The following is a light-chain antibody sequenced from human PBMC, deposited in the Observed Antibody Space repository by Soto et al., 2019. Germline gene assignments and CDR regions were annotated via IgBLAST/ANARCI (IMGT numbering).Light chain of an antibody. Sequence: SSELTQPPSVSVSPGQTASITCSGDKLGDKYACWYQQKPGQSPVLVIYQDSKRPSGIPERFSGSNSGNTATLTISGAQAMDEADYYCQAWDSSTFYVFGPGTKLTVL. CDR1: KLGDKY. V-gene: IGLV3-1*01. CDR3: QAWDSSTFYV. J-gene: IGLJ1*01. CDR2: QDS.